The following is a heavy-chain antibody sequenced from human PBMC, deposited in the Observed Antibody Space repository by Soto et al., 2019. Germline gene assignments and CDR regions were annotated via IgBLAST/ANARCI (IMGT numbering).Heavy chain of an antibody. V-gene: IGHV3-23*01. CDR1: GFTFSSYA. D-gene: IGHD6-13*01. CDR3: AKDGLTYSSFDY. Sequence: GGSLRLSCAASGFTFSSYAMSWVRQAPGKGLEWVSVISGSGGSTYYADSVKGRFTISRDNSKNTLYLQMISVRAEARAVYYFAKDGLTYSSFDYWGQGTLVTVSS. J-gene: IGHJ4*02. CDR2: ISGSGGST.